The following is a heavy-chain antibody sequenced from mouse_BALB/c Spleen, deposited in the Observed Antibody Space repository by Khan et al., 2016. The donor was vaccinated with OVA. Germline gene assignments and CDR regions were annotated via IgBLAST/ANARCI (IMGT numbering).Heavy chain of an antibody. V-gene: IGHV5-6*01. Sequence: EVQGVESGGDLVKPGGSLKLSCAASGFTFSSYSMSWVRQTPDKRLEWVASISSGGDHTYYLDSVKGRFTISRDNAKNTLYLQVSDLKSEDTAMYYCADHLIGSFVYWGQGTLVTVSA. J-gene: IGHJ3*01. CDR2: ISSGGDHT. CDR1: GFTFSSYS. CDR3: ADHLIGSFVY.